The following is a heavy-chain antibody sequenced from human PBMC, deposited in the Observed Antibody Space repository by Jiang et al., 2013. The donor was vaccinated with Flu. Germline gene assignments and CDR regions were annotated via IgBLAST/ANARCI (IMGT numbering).Heavy chain of an antibody. CDR1: GFTFSSYA. J-gene: IGHJ4*02. CDR2: ISGSGDNT. V-gene: IGHV3-23*04. CDR3: AKCSTDWERFFDY. D-gene: IGHD3/OR15-3a*01. Sequence: QLVESGGGLVQPGGSLRLSCAASGFTFSSYAMSWVRQAPGKGLEWVSTISGSGDNTYYADSVKGRFTISRDNSKNTLYLQMNSLRAEDTAVYYCAKCSTDWERFFDYWGQGTRVTVSS.